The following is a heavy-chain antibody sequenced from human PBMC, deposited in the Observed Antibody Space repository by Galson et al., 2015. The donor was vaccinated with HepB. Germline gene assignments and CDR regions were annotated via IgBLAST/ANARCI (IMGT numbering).Heavy chain of an antibody. V-gene: IGHV3-23*01. CDR2: ISGSGGST. Sequence: SLRLSCAASGFTFSSYAMSWVRQAPGKGLEWVSAISGSGGSTYYADSVKGRFTISRDNSKNTLYLQMNSLRAEDTAVYYCAKGGGGCSSTSCYAALWSDYYYGMDVWGQGTTVTVSS. CDR3: AKGGGGCSSTSCYAALWSDYYYGMDV. D-gene: IGHD2-2*01. CDR1: GFTFSSYA. J-gene: IGHJ6*02.